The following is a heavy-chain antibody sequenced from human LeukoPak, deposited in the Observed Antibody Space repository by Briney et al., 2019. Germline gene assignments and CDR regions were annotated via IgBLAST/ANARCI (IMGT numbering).Heavy chain of an antibody. CDR2: ISAYNGNT. CDR1: GYTFTSYG. CDR3: AREAYCSSTSCYQNFDF. J-gene: IGHJ4*02. V-gene: IGHV1-18*01. Sequence: ASVKVSCKASGYTFTSYGISWVRPAPGQGLEWMGWISAYNGNTNYAQKLQGRVTMTTDTSTSTAYMELRSLRSDDTAVYYCAREAYCSSTSCYQNFDFWGQGTLVTVSS. D-gene: IGHD2-2*01.